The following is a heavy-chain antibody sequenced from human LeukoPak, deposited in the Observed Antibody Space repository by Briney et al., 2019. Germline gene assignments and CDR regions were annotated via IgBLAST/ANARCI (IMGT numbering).Heavy chain of an antibody. CDR2: IYTSGST. CDR3: ARLINYYFDY. Sequence: SETLSLTCTVSGGSISSYYWSWIRQPPGKGLEWIGYIYTSGSTNYNPSLKSRVTISVDTSKNQFSLKLSSVTAADTAVYYCARLINYYFDYWGQGTLVTVSS. CDR1: GGSISSYY. D-gene: IGHD3-10*01. J-gene: IGHJ4*02. V-gene: IGHV4-4*08.